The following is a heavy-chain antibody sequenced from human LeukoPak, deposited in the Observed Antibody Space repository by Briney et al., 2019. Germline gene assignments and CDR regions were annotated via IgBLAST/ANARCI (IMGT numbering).Heavy chain of an antibody. Sequence: PSETLSLTCTVSGGSLSGYYWRGIRQPPGKGLEWIGYIYYSGSTNYNPSLKSRVTISVDTSKNQFSLKLSSVTAADTAVYYCASQTGGGITWYSPTFVYWGQGTLVTVSS. CDR3: ASQTGGGITWYSPTFVY. CDR1: GGSLSGYY. J-gene: IGHJ4*02. D-gene: IGHD6-13*01. CDR2: IYYSGST. V-gene: IGHV4-59*08.